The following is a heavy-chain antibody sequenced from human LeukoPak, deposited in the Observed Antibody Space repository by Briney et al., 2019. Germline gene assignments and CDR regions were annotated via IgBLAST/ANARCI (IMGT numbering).Heavy chain of an antibody. D-gene: IGHD2-21*01. V-gene: IGHV4-4*07. J-gene: IGHJ6*03. CDR3: ASPSLRIPGGTDPSAPYYMDV. CDR1: GGSISSYY. CDR2: IYTSGST. Sequence: SETLSLTCTVSGGSISSYYWSWIRQPAGKGLEWIGRIYTSGSTNYNPSLKSRVTISVDTSKNQFSLKLSSVTAADTAVYYCASPSLRIPGGTDPSAPYYMDVWGKGTTVTVSS.